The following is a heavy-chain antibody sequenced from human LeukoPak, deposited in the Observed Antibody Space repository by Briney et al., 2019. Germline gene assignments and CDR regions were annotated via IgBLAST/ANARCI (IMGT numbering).Heavy chain of an antibody. D-gene: IGHD3-22*01. J-gene: IGHJ4*02. Sequence: VAPVKVSCKASGYTFTGYYMHWVRQAPGQGLEWMGWINPNSGGTNYAQKLQGRVTMTRDTSINTAYMELSRLRSDDTAVYYCARGGYYDSSAYRIFDYWGQGTLVTVSS. CDR3: ARGGYYDSSAYRIFDY. V-gene: IGHV1-2*02. CDR2: INPNSGGT. CDR1: GYTFTGYY.